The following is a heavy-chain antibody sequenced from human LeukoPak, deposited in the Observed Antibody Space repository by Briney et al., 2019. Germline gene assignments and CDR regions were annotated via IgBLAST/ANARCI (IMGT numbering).Heavy chain of an antibody. J-gene: IGHJ4*02. CDR1: GFTFSSYA. CDR2: ISYDGSNK. CDR3: ARDPEAYCSSTSCYTPFDY. Sequence: GGSLRLSCAASGFTFSSYAMHWVRQAPGKGLEWVAVISYDGSNKYYADSVKGRFTISRDNSKNTLYLQMNSLRAEDTAVYYCARDPEAYCSSTSCYTPFDYWGQGTLVTVSS. V-gene: IGHV3-30-3*01. D-gene: IGHD2-2*02.